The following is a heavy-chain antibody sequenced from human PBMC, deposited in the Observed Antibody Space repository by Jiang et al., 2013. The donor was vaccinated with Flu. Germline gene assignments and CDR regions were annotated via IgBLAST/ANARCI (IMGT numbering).Heavy chain of an antibody. CDR3: AHILSYYYDASGFNYYFDY. CDR1: GFSLSTSGVG. V-gene: IGHV2-5*02. D-gene: IGHD3-22*01. Sequence: KPTQTLTLTCTFSGFSLSTSGVGVGWIRQPPGKALDWLALIYWDDDKRYSPSLKNRLAITKGTSKNQVVLTMTNMDPVDTATYYCAHILSYYYDASGFNYYFDYRGQGTLVTVSS. CDR2: IYWDDDK. J-gene: IGHJ4*02.